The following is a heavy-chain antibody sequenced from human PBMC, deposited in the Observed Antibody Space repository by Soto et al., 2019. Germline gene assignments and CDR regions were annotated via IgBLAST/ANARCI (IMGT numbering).Heavy chain of an antibody. CDR1: GFTFSSYW. CDR3: ARSRPYDYLFDY. D-gene: IGHD5-12*01. Sequence: GGSLRLSCAASGFTFSSYWMHWVRQAPGKGLVWVSRINSDGSSTSYADSVKGRFTISRDNAKNTLYLQMNSLRAEDTAVYYCARSRPYDYLFDYWGQGTLVTVSS. V-gene: IGHV3-74*01. J-gene: IGHJ4*02. CDR2: INSDGSST.